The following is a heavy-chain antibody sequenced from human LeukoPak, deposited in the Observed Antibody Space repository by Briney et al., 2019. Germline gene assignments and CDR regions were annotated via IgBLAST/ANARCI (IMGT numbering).Heavy chain of an antibody. CDR2: IRFDGSNK. CDR1: GFTFNTYG. J-gene: IGHJ4*02. V-gene: IGHV3-30*02. CDR3: AKINGYSSSWYEDY. D-gene: IGHD6-13*01. Sequence: GGSLRLSCAASGFTFNTYGMHWVRQAPGKGLEWVAFIRFDGSNKYYADSVKGRFTISRDNSKNTLYLQMNSLRAEDTAVYYCAKINGYSSSWYEDYWGQGTLVTVSS.